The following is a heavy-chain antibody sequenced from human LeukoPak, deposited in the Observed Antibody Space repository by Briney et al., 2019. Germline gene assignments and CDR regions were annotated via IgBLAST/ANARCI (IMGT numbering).Heavy chain of an antibody. CDR2: ISYDGSNK. CDR1: GFTFSSYA. J-gene: IGHJ4*02. CDR3: ARVARSWGISVAGTFDS. D-gene: IGHD6-19*01. V-gene: IGHV3-30*04. Sequence: GRSLRLSCAVSGFTFSSYAMHWVRQAPGKGLEWVEIISYDGSNKYYADSVKGRFTIPRDNPQNSLYLQMNSLRAEDTAVYYCARVARSWGISVAGTFDSWGQGTLVTVSS.